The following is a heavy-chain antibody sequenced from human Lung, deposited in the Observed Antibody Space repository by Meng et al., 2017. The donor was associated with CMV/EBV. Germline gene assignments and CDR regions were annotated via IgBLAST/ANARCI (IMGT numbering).Heavy chain of an antibody. CDR1: QFTFSRYE. CDR3: ARGSGSDYFGAFDV. D-gene: IGHD1-26*01. CDR2: IDSPGTTV. Sequence: GGSXRLXXAASQFTFSRYEMNWVRQAPGKGLEWISNIDSPGTTVYYADSVRGRFTISRDNAKNLLFLQMNSLRVDDTAVYYCARGSGSDYFGAFDVWGQGXMVTVSS. J-gene: IGHJ3*01. V-gene: IGHV3-48*03.